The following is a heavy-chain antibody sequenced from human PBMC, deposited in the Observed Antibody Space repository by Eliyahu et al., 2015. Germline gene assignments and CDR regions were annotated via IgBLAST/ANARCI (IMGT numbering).Heavy chain of an antibody. CDR2: XXPSAGNT. D-gene: IGHD2-21*02. CDR3: AGSGDDSDFDY. J-gene: IGHJ4*02. CDR1: GYTFTSYX. V-gene: IGHV1-46*01. Sequence: QVQLVQSGAEVKKPGAXVKVSCXASGYTFTSYXIXWVRQAPGQGLEWLGIXXPSAGNTKNAQKFRGRVSMTRDTSTNTVYMELSSLRSDDTAVYYCAGSGDDSDFDYWGQGTLVTVSS.